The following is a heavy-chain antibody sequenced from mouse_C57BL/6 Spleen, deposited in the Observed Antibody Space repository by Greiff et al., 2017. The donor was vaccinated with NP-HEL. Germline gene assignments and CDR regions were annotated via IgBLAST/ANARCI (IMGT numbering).Heavy chain of an antibody. J-gene: IGHJ1*03. CDR2: IHPNSGST. Sequence: QVQLKQPGAELVKPGASVKLSCKASGYTFTSYWMHWVKQRPGQGLEWIGMIHPNSGSTNYNEKFKSKATLTVDKSSSTAYMQLSSLTSEDSAVYYCAIITTAYWYFDVWGTGTTVTVSS. CDR3: AIITTAYWYFDV. CDR1: GYTFTSYW. V-gene: IGHV1-64*01. D-gene: IGHD1-1*01.